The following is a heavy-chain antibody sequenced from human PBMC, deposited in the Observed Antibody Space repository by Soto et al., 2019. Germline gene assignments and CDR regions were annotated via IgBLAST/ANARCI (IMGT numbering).Heavy chain of an antibody. CDR1: GGSFSGYY. CDR2: INHSGST. V-gene: IGHV4-34*01. D-gene: IGHD3-3*01. J-gene: IGHJ4*02. CDR3: ARGITIFGVVTFDY. Sequence: PSETLSLTCAVYGGSFSGYYLSWIRQPPGKGLEWIGEINHSGSTNYNPSLRSRVTISVDTSKNQFSLKLSSVTAADTAVYYCARGITIFGVVTFDYWGQGTLVTVSS.